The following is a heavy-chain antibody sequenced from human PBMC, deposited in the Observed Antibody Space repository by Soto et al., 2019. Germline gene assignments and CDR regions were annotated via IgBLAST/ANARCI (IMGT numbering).Heavy chain of an antibody. CDR3: ARGGRAAHIVVVTASQGKNQNWFDP. V-gene: IGHV4-34*01. Sequence: SETLSLTCAVYGGSFSGYYWSWIRQPPGKGLEWIGEINHSGSTNYNPSLKSRVTISVDTSKNQFSLKLSSVTAADTAVYYCARGGRAAHIVVVTASQGKNQNWFDPWGQGTLVTVSS. CDR1: GGSFSGYY. J-gene: IGHJ5*02. D-gene: IGHD2-21*02. CDR2: INHSGST.